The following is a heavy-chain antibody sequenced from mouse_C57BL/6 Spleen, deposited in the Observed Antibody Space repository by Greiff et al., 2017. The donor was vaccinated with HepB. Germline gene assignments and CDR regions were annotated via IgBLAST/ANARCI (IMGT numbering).Heavy chain of an antibody. CDR2: ISYDGSN. V-gene: IGHV3-6*01. Sequence: EVQLKESGPGLVKPSQSLSLTCSVTGYSITSGYYWNWIRQFPGNKLEWMGYISYDGSNNYNPSLKNRISITRDTSKNQFFLKLNSVTTEDTATYYCARDPRGYFDYWGQGTTLTVSS. CDR3: ARDPRGYFDY. CDR1: GYSITSGYY. J-gene: IGHJ2*01.